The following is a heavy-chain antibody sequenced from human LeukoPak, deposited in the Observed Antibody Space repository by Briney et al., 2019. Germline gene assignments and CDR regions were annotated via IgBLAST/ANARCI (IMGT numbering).Heavy chain of an antibody. CDR3: ASPRLHYDFWSGQDY. CDR1: GFTFSSYA. Sequence: GRSLRLSCAASGFTFSSYAMHWVRQAPGKGLEWVAVISYDGSNKYYADSVKGRFTISRYNSKNTLYLQMNSLRAEDTAVYYCASPRLHYDFWSGQDYWGQGTLVTVSS. D-gene: IGHD3-3*01. V-gene: IGHV3-30-3*01. J-gene: IGHJ4*02. CDR2: ISYDGSNK.